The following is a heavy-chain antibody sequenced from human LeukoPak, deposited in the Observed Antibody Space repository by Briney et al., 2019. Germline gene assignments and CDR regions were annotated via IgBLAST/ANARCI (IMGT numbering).Heavy chain of an antibody. CDR2: INHRGST. V-gene: IGHV4-39*07. J-gene: IGHJ4*02. Sequence: SETLSLTCTVSGGSISSSGYYWGWIRQPPGKGLEWIGEINHRGSTNYNPSLKSRVTISVDTSKNQFSLKLSSVTAADTAVYYCARRLGGNFVVVPAAIVRRFDYWGQGTLVTVSS. CDR3: ARRLGGNFVVVPAAIVRRFDY. CDR1: GGSISSSGYY. D-gene: IGHD2-2*02.